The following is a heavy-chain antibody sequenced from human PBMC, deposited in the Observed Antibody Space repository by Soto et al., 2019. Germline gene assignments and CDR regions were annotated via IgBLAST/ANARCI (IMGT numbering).Heavy chain of an antibody. Sequence: GGSLRLSCAASGFTVSSNYMSWVRQAPGKGLEWVSYISSSGSTIYYADSVKGRFTISRDNAKNSLYLQMNSLRAEDTAVYYCARRYSGPIDYWGQGTLVTVSS. V-gene: IGHV3-11*01. D-gene: IGHD5-12*01. CDR1: GFTVSSNY. CDR2: ISSSGSTI. CDR3: ARRYSGPIDY. J-gene: IGHJ4*02.